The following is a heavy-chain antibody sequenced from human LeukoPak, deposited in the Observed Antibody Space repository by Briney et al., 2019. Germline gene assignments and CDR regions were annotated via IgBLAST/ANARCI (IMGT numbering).Heavy chain of an antibody. CDR3: ASAIAAAGTDFDY. V-gene: IGHV3-48*03. J-gene: IGHJ4*02. CDR2: ISSSGCTI. D-gene: IGHD6-13*01. Sequence: GGSLRLSCAASGFTFSSYEMNWVRQAPGKGLEWVSYISSSGCTIYYADSVKGRFTISRDNAKNSLYLQMNSLRAEDTAVYYCASAIAAAGTDFDYWGQGTLVTVSS. CDR1: GFTFSSYE.